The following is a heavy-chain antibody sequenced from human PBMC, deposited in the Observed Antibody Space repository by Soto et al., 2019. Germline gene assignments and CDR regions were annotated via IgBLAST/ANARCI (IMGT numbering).Heavy chain of an antibody. J-gene: IGHJ4*02. CDR2: INSDGSST. CDR1: GFTFSSYW. V-gene: IGHV3-74*01. D-gene: IGHD2-15*01. Sequence: EVQLVESGGGLVQPGGSLRLSCAASGFTFSSYWMHWVRQAPGKGLVWVSRINSDGSSTSYADSVKGRFTISRDNAKNTLYLQMNRLRADDTAVYYCVRTSLVVAAATREDYCGQGTLVTVSS. CDR3: VRTSLVVAAATREDY.